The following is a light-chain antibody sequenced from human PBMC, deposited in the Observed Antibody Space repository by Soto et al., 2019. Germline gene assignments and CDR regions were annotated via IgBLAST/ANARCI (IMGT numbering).Light chain of an antibody. CDR3: QVWDGSSDHEEWV. Sequence: ELTQPPSLSLAPGQTATITCGGNNIGSKSVHWYQHKPGQAPVLVVYDDSDRPSGIPERFSGSNSGNTAALTISRVEAGDEADYYCQVWDGSSDHEEWVFGGGTKLTVL. CDR2: DDS. CDR1: NIGSKS. V-gene: IGLV3-21*02. J-gene: IGLJ3*02.